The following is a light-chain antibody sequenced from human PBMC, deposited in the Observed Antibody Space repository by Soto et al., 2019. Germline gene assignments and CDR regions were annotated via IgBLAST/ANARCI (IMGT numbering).Light chain of an antibody. CDR1: QSVDSSY. V-gene: IGKV3-20*01. CDR2: AAS. J-gene: IGKJ5*01. CDR3: QQDGASFLT. Sequence: SPGTLSLSPGERATLFCRASQSVDSSYLAWCQQKPGQAPRLLIYAASSRAAGVPDRFGGSGSGTDFTLTISRLEPEDFAVYYCQQDGASFLTCGQGIRLEI.